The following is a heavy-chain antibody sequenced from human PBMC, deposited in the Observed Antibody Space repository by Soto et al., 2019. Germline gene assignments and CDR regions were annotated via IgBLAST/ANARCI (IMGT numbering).Heavy chain of an antibody. CDR1: GESLRGYY. J-gene: IGHJ5*01. CDR3: ARGYPRSILSTSLTTSYWFDS. V-gene: IGHV4-34*04. CDR2: IIHRGTT. Sequence: QVQLQQWGTGLLKPSETLSLHCAVYGESLRGYYCSWIRQTPAMGLEWIGEIIHRGTTNHDSSLKSRSIIFIDTSKNNVSLRLNYVTAPDTAVYYCARGYPRSILSTSLTTSYWFDSWGQGNVVTVSS. D-gene: IGHD2-21*01.